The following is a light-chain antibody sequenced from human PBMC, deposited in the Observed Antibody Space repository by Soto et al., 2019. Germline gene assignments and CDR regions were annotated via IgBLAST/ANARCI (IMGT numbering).Light chain of an antibody. Sequence: QSVLTQPASVSGSPGQSITISCTGSSSDVGRYNLVSWYQQLPGKAPTLMIYEGSERPSGVSDRFSGSQIGNTASLTISGLQAEDEADYYCCSYGSSGGLLFGGGTKLTVL. CDR1: SSDVGRYNL. CDR3: CSYGSSGGLL. CDR2: EGS. V-gene: IGLV2-23*01. J-gene: IGLJ2*01.